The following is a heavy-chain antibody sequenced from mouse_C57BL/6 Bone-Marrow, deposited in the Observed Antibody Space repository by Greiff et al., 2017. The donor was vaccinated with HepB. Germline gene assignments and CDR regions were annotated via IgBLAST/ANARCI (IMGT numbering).Heavy chain of an antibody. CDR3: ARFDYDEGAWFAY. J-gene: IGHJ3*01. CDR2: IYPRSGNT. CDR1: GYTFTSYG. D-gene: IGHD2-4*01. Sequence: QVQLKESGAELARPGASVKLSCKASGYTFTSYGISWVKQRTGQGLEWIGEIYPRSGNTYYNEKFKGKATLTADKSSSTAYMELRSLTSEDSAVYFGARFDYDEGAWFAYWGQGTRVTVSA. V-gene: IGHV1-81*01.